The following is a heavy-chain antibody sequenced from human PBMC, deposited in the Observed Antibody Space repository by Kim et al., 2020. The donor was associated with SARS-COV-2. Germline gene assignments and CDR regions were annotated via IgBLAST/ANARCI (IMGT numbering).Heavy chain of an antibody. Sequence: ADSVRGRLTISRDNSKNMLFLQMDSLRVDDTAVYYCVKDLLYVPGRGYFDSWGQGVLVTVSS. D-gene: IGHD3-10*01. J-gene: IGHJ4*02. CDR3: VKDLLYVPGRGYFDS. V-gene: IGHV3-23*01.